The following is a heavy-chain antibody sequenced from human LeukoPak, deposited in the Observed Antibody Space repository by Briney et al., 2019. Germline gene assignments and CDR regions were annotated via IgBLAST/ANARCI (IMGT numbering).Heavy chain of an antibody. CDR1: GGSISGYY. CDR2: IYYSGNT. J-gene: IGHJ6*02. D-gene: IGHD2-2*01. CDR3: ARGRYCSSSSCPWYYYYGMDV. V-gene: IGHV4-59*01. Sequence: SETLSLTCTVSGGSISGYYWSWIRQPPGRGLEYIGYIYYSGNTNYNPALQSRVTISVDTSKNQFSLKLSSVTAADTAVYYCARGRYCSSSSCPWYYYYGMDVWGQGTTVTVSS.